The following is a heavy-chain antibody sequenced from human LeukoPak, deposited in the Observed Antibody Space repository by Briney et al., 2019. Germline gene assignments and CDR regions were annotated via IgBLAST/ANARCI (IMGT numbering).Heavy chain of an antibody. CDR3: ARAVGYCSGGSCYSGVSFDY. J-gene: IGHJ4*02. CDR2: IYYSGST. Sequence: SETLSLTCTVSGGSISSYYWSWIRQPPGKGLEWIGYIYYSGSTNYNPSLKSRVTILVDTSKNQFSLKLSSVTAADTAVYYCARAVGYCSGGSCYSGVSFDYWGQGTLVTVSS. V-gene: IGHV4-59*01. D-gene: IGHD2-15*01. CDR1: GGSISSYY.